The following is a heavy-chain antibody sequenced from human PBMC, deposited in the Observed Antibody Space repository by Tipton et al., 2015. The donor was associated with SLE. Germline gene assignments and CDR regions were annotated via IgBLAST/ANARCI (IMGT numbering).Heavy chain of an antibody. CDR1: GGSISSSSYY. V-gene: IGHV4-39*07. J-gene: IGHJ4*02. CDR3: ARGVGQSDVDY. CDR2: IYYSGST. Sequence: LRLSCTVSGGSISSSSYYWGWIRQPPGKGLEWIGSIYYSGSTYYNPSLKSRVTISVDTSKNQFSLKLSSVTAADTAVYYCARGVGQSDVDYWGQVTLVAVSS. D-gene: IGHD6-19*01.